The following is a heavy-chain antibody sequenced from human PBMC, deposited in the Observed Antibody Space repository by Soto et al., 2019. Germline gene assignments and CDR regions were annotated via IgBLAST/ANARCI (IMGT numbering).Heavy chain of an antibody. CDR3: ARAAARHVISYYYYYMDV. Sequence: NPSETLSLTCAVSSGSISSSNWWSWVRQPPGKGLEWIGEIYYSGSTNYNPSLKSRVTISVDTSKNQFSLKLSSVTAADTAVYYCARAAARHVISYYYYYMDVWGKGTTVTVSS. CDR2: IYYSGST. J-gene: IGHJ6*03. CDR1: SGSISSSNW. D-gene: IGHD6-6*01. V-gene: IGHV4-4*02.